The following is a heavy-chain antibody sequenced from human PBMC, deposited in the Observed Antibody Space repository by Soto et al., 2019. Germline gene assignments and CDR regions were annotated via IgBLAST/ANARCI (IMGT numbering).Heavy chain of an antibody. CDR1: GYTFTAYH. V-gene: IGHV1-2*02. Sequence: QVRLVQSGAEVKEPGDSVRVSCEASGYTFTAYHIHWVRQAPGQGLEGMGWINPKFGDTGYAQDFQGRVSMTSDMSISTVYMELSTLPSDDTAIYYCARNMAYYYGRGSCYGHGVWGQGTTVTVFS. D-gene: IGHD3-10*02. J-gene: IGHJ6*02. CDR2: INPKFGDT. CDR3: ARNMAYYYGRGSCYGHGV.